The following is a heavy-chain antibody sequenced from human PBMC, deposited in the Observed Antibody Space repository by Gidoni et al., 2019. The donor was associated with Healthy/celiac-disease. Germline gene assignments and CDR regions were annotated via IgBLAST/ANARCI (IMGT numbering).Heavy chain of an antibody. D-gene: IGHD3-10*01. CDR1: GFTFSSYA. V-gene: IGHV3-23*01. CDR2: ISGSGGST. CDR3: AKEGLLWFGELFGFVY. J-gene: IGHJ4*02. Sequence: EVQLLESGGGLVQPGGSLRLSCAASGFTFSSYAMSWVRQAPGKGLEWVSAISGSGGSTYYADSVKGRFTISRDNSKNTLYLQMNSLRAEDTAVYYCAKEGLLWFGELFGFVYWGQGTLVTVSS.